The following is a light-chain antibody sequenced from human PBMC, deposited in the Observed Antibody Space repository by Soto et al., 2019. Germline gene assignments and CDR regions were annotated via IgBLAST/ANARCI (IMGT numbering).Light chain of an antibody. J-gene: IGLJ2*01. CDR1: SSDAGTYNL. CDR2: EGS. CDR3: CSYAGSSTVV. Sequence: QSVLTQPASVSGSPGQSITISCTGTSSDAGTYNLVSWYQQHPGKAPKLMIYEGSKRPSGVSNRFSGSKSGHTASLTISGLQAEDEADYYCCSYAGSSTVVFGGGTKVTVL. V-gene: IGLV2-23*01.